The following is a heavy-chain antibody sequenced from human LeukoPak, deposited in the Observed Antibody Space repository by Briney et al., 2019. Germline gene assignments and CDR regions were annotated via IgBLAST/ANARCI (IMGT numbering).Heavy chain of an antibody. CDR2: IYPGDSDT. D-gene: IGHD2-21*01. Sequence: GEPLKISCKGSGYRFISYWIGWVRQMPGKGLEWMGIIYPGDSDTRYSPSFQGQVTISADKSISTAYLQWSSLKASDTAMYYCARSTGDGTNWFDPWGQGTLVTVSS. CDR1: GYRFISYW. CDR3: ARSTGDGTNWFDP. J-gene: IGHJ5*02. V-gene: IGHV5-51*01.